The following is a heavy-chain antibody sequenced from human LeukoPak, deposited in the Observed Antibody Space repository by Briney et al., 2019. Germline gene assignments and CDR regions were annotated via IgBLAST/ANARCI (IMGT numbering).Heavy chain of an antibody. CDR3: ARESVSGYSSDYYVDV. D-gene: IGHD5-18*01. CDR1: GYTFTSYY. V-gene: IGHV1-46*01. CDR2: INPSAGGT. J-gene: IGHJ6*03. Sequence: ASVKVSCKASGYTFTSYYIHWVRQAPGQGLEWMGLINPSAGGTSYAQKFQDRVTMTRDMSTTTVYLGLNSLRSEDTAVYYCARESVSGYSSDYYVDVWGKGTTVTVSS.